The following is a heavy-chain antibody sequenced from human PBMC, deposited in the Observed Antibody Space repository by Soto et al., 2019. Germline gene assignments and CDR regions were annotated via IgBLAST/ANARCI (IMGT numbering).Heavy chain of an antibody. CDR3: ARDHRYCRSTSCHPYGMDV. D-gene: IGHD2-2*01. CDR1: GGSVSSDSYY. V-gene: IGHV4-61*01. J-gene: IGHJ6*02. Sequence: ETLSLTCTVSGGSVSSDSYYWSWIRQPPGKGLEWIGYIYYSGSTNYNPSLKSRVTILVDTSKNQFSLKLSSVSAADTAVYYCARDHRYCRSTSCHPYGMDVWGQGTTVTV. CDR2: IYYSGST.